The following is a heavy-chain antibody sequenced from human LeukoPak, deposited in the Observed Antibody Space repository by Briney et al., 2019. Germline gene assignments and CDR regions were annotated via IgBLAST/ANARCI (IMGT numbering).Heavy chain of an antibody. D-gene: IGHD3-3*01. CDR3: AKDPQQYYDFWSGHDAFDI. Sequence: PGGSLRLSCAASGFTFSSYAMSWVRQAPGKGLEWVSAISGSGGSTYYADSVKGRFTISRDNSKNTLYLQMNSLRAEDTAVYYCAKDPQQYYDFWSGHDAFDIWGQGTVVTVSS. V-gene: IGHV3-23*01. J-gene: IGHJ3*02. CDR2: ISGSGGST. CDR1: GFTFSSYA.